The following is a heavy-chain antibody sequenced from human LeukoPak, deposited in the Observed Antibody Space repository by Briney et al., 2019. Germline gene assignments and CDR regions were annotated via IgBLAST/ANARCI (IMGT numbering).Heavy chain of an antibody. J-gene: IGHJ4*02. CDR1: GFTFSSFA. D-gene: IGHD1-26*01. CDR3: AKSRATTWGRYFDY. CDR2: ISNSGGGT. Sequence: GGSLRLSCAASGFTFSSFAMTWVRQAPGKGLEWVSFISNSGGGTYYSDSVKGRFTISRDNSKNTLYLQMNSLRADDTAVYYCAKSRATTWGRYFDYWGQGTLVTVSS. V-gene: IGHV3-23*01.